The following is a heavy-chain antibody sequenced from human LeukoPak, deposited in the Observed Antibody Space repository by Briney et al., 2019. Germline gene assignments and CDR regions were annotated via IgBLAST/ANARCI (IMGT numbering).Heavy chain of an antibody. CDR1: GGSFSGYY. D-gene: IGHD5-24*01. CDR3: ARGRGYNSFDY. CDR2: INHSGST. J-gene: IGHJ4*02. V-gene: IGHV4-34*01. Sequence: SETLSLTCAVYGGSFSGYYWSWIRQPPGKGLEWIGEINHSGSTNYNPSLKSRVTISVDTSKNQFSLKLRSVTAADTAVYYCARGRGYNSFDYWGQGTLVTVSS.